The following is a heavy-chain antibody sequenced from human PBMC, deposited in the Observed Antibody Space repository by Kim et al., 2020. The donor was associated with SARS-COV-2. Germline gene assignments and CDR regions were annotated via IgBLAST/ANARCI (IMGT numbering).Heavy chain of an antibody. Sequence: SPSCQGQVTISADKSISPAYLQWSSLKASDTAMYYCARGGFGGYFDCLDYWGQGTLVTVSS. D-gene: IGHD3-9*01. V-gene: IGHV5-51*01. J-gene: IGHJ4*02. CDR3: ARGGFGGYFDCLDY.